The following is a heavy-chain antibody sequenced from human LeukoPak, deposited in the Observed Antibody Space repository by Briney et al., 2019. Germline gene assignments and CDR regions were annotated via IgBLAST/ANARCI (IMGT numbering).Heavy chain of an antibody. CDR1: GYTFTSYG. CDR2: ISAYNGNT. J-gene: IGHJ4*02. Sequence: ASVKVSCKASGYTFTSYGISWVRQAPGQGLEWMGWISAYNGNTNYAQKLQGRVTMTTDTSTSTAYMELRSLRSDDTAVYYCARPKYNQDYGSGSYYSHWGQGTLVTVSS. V-gene: IGHV1-18*01. D-gene: IGHD3-10*01. CDR3: ARPKYNQDYGSGSYYSH.